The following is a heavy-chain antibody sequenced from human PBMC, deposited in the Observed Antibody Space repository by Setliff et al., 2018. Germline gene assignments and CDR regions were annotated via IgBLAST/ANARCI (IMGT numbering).Heavy chain of an antibody. CDR1: GGSFSDYY. CDR3: RFWSSYYKNDY. D-gene: IGHD3-3*01. J-gene: IGHJ4*02. Sequence: SETLSLTCTVYGGSFSDYYWGWIRPSPGKRPEWIAEINQSGNTNYNPSLNSRVSVSVDTPTNQFSLKVFSVTAADTAVYYCRFWSSYYKNDYWAQGTLVTVSS. V-gene: IGHV4-34*01. CDR2: INQSGNT.